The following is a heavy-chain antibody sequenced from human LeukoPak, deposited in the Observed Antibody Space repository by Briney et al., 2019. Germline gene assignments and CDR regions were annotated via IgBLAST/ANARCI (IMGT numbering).Heavy chain of an antibody. CDR1: GFTFSESW. Sequence: GGSLRLSCVVSGFTFSESWMSWVRQAPGKGLGWVASLNLDGSDKYYVDSVKGRFTTSRDNAKNSLYLQMSNLRAEDTAVYFCARGGGLDVWGQGATVTVSS. J-gene: IGHJ6*02. D-gene: IGHD3-16*01. CDR2: LNLDGSDK. V-gene: IGHV3-7*03. CDR3: ARGGGLDV.